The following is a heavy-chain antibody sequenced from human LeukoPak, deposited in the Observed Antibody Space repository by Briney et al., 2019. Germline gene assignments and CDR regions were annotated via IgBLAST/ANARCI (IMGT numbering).Heavy chain of an antibody. D-gene: IGHD6-19*01. CDR2: ISYDGSNK. CDR1: GFTFSSYG. Sequence: PGRSLRLSCAASGFTFSSYGMHWVRQAPGKGLEWVAVISYDGSNKYYADSVKGRFTISRDNSKNTLYLQMNSLRAEDTAVYYCAKGAGQWLVPSEYFQYWGQGTLVTVSS. J-gene: IGHJ1*01. V-gene: IGHV3-30*18. CDR3: AKGAGQWLVPSEYFQY.